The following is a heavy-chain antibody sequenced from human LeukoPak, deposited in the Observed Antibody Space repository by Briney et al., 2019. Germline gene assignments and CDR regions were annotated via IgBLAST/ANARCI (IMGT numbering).Heavy chain of an antibody. D-gene: IGHD3-10*01. CDR2: IYYSGST. Sequence: SETLSLTCPVYGGSISSYYWSWIRQPPGRGLEWIGYIYYSGSTNYNPSLRSRVTISVDTSKNQFSLKLSSVTAADTAVYYCASWYYYGSGSDNWFDPWGEGTLVTVSS. V-gene: IGHV4-59*01. CDR3: ASWYYYGSGSDNWFDP. CDR1: GGSISSYY. J-gene: IGHJ5*02.